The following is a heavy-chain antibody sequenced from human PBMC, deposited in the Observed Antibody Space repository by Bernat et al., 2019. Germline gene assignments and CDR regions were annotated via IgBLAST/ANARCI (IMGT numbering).Heavy chain of an antibody. Sequence: QLQLQESGSGLVKPSQTLSLTCAVSGGSISSGGYSWSWIRQPPGKGLEWIGYIYHSGSTYYNPSLKSRVTISVDRSKNQFSLKLRSVTAADTAVYYCARVGLLEGRNWFDPWGQGTLVTVAS. V-gene: IGHV4-30-2*01. CDR3: ARVGLLEGRNWFDP. J-gene: IGHJ5*02. CDR1: GGSISSGGYS. CDR2: IYHSGST.